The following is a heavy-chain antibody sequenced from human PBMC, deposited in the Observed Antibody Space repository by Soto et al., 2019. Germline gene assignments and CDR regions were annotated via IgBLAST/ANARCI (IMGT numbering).Heavy chain of an antibody. D-gene: IGHD2-15*01. CDR2: ISSDGSST. J-gene: IGHJ5*02. CDR1: GFTFRSYW. CDR3: ASGGSGISFDP. V-gene: IGHV3-74*01. Sequence: EVQLVESGGGLVQPGGSLRLSCAASGFTFRSYWMQWVRQAPGKGLVWVSWISSDGSSTSYAGSGKGGSTISRDNGNTTVYRQMNSGRAEDTAVYYGASGGSGISFDPWGQGTLVTVSS.